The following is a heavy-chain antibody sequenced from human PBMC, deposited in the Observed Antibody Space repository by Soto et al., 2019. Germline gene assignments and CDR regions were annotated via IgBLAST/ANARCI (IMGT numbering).Heavy chain of an antibody. Sequence: QVQLVQSGAEVKKPGSSVKVSCKASGGTFSSYAISWVRQAPGQGLEWMGGIIPIFGTANYAQKFQGRVTITADKSTSTAYMELSSLRSEDTAVYYCAREYSRSRRSYMAYCDCIDYWGQGTPVTVSS. V-gene: IGHV1-69*06. J-gene: IGHJ4*03. CDR3: AREYSRSRRSYMAYCDCIDY. D-gene: IGHD2-2*02. CDR2: IIPIFGTA. CDR1: GGTFSSYA.